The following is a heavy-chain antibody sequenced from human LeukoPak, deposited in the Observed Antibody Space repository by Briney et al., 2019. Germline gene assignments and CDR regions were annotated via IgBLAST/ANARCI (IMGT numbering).Heavy chain of an antibody. CDR1: GFTFSSYA. CDR2: ISGSGGST. D-gene: IGHD3-10*01. J-gene: IGHJ5*02. Sequence: PGGSLRLSCAASGFTFSSYAMSWVRQAPGKGLEWVSAISGSGGSTYYADSVKGRFTISRDNSKNTLYLQMNSLRAEDTAVYYCAKDPRITMVRGVTPFDPWDQGTLVTVSS. CDR3: AKDPRITMVRGVTPFDP. V-gene: IGHV3-23*01.